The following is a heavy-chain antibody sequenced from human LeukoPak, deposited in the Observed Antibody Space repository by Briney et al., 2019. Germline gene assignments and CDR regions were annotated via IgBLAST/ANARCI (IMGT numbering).Heavy chain of an antibody. J-gene: IGHJ4*02. Sequence: ASVKVSCPASGFTFTCYGISWVRQAPGPGLEWMGWISAYNGNTNYAKKLQGRVTMTTDTSTSTAYLELRSLRSDDTVVYYCARVSGWLVSLPDYWGQGTLVTVSS. CDR3: ARVSGWLVSLPDY. CDR1: GFTFTCYG. CDR2: ISAYNGNT. D-gene: IGHD6-19*01. V-gene: IGHV1-18*01.